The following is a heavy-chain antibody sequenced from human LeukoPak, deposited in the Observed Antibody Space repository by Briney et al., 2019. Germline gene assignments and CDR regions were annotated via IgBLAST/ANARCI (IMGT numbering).Heavy chain of an antibody. V-gene: IGHV3-7*01. CDR1: GVMFPSYW. D-gene: IGHD6-13*01. CDR2: IKQDGSEK. J-gene: IGHJ4*02. CDR3: ARDRDHSNNWYIFLDY. Sequence: PGGSLRLSCAASGVMFPSYWMTWVRQAPGKGLEWVANIKQDGSEKYYVDSVKGRFTISRDNAKNSVYLQMNSLRDEDTAVYYCARDRDHSNNWYIFLDYWGQGTLVTVSS.